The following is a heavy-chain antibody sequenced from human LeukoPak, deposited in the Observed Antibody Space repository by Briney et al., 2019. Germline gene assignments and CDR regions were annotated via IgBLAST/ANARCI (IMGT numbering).Heavy chain of an antibody. V-gene: IGHV3-48*02. Sequence: GGSLRLSCAASGVTFSSYSMNWVRHAPGRGVEWVSYISSRSGTISYADSVKGRFTIHCNHAKNSPSLQMISLLHGDTAGFYFARDEGYSYGYDYWGQGTLVTVSS. J-gene: IGHJ4*02. CDR1: GVTFSSYS. D-gene: IGHD5-18*01. CDR3: ARDEGYSYGYDY. CDR2: ISSRSGTI.